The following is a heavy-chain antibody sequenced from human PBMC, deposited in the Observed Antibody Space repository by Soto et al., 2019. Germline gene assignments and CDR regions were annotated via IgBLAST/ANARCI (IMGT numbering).Heavy chain of an antibody. J-gene: IGHJ4*02. D-gene: IGHD1-26*01. V-gene: IGHV3-33*06. CDR1: GFTFSSYG. Sequence: GGSLRLSCAASGFTFSSYGMHWVRQAPGKGLEWVAVIWYDGSNKYYADSVKGRFTISRDNSKNTLYLQMNSLRAEDTAVYYCAKPQVGGSYDYFDYWGQGTLVTVSS. CDR2: IWYDGSNK. CDR3: AKPQVGGSYDYFDY.